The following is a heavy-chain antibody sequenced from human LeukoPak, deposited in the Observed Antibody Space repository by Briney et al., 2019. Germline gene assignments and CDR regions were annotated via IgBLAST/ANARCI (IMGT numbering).Heavy chain of an antibody. CDR1: GYSFTSYW. D-gene: IGHD2-8*01. CDR2: IYPGDSDT. CDR3: AGLGEYCTNGVCYAPDFDY. J-gene: IGHJ4*02. Sequence: GESLKISCKGSGYSFTSYWIGWVRQMPGKGLEWMGIIYPGDSDTRYSPSFQGQVTISADKSISTAYLQWSSLKASDTAMYYCAGLGEYCTNGVCYAPDFDYWGQGTLVTVSS. V-gene: IGHV5-51*01.